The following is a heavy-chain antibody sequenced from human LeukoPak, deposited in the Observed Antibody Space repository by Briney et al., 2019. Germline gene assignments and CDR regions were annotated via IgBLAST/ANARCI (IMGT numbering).Heavy chain of an antibody. D-gene: IGHD3-10*01. V-gene: IGHV1-69*13. CDR3: ARLPEYYYGSGSLPHAFDI. J-gene: IGHJ3*02. CDR1: GGTFSSYA. CDR2: IIPIFGTA. Sequence: ASVKVSCKASGGTFSSYAISWERQAPGQGLEWMGGIIPIFGTANYAQKFQGRVTITADESTSTAYMELSSLRSEDTAVYYCARLPEYYYGSGSLPHAFDIWGQGTMVTVSS.